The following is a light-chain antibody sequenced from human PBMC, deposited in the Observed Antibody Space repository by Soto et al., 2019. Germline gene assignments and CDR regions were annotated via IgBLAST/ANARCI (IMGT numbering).Light chain of an antibody. CDR2: WAS. CDR3: QQYVSTPVT. Sequence: PASLSVPLRQRAPPNCKSLQRCLDSSNNKNYIAWYQQKPGQPPRLLIYWASSRASGVPDRFSGSGSGTDFTLTISTLEAEDVAMYHCQQYVSTPVTFGQGTRLEI. J-gene: IGKJ5*01. CDR1: QRCLDSSNNKNY. V-gene: IGKV4-1*01.